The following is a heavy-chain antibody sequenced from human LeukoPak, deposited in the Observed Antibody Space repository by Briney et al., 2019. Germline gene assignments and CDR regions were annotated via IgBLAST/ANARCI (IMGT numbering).Heavy chain of an antibody. CDR2: TRSKANSYTT. CDR3: ARDRLRTDWYFDL. D-gene: IGHD4-17*01. V-gene: IGHV3-72*01. Sequence: PGGSLRLSCAASGFTFSDHYMDWVRQAPGKGLDWVGRTRSKANSYTTEYAASVKGRFTISRDDSKNSLYLQMNSLKTEDTAVYYCARDRLRTDWYFDLWGRGTLVTVSS. J-gene: IGHJ2*01. CDR1: GFTFSDHY.